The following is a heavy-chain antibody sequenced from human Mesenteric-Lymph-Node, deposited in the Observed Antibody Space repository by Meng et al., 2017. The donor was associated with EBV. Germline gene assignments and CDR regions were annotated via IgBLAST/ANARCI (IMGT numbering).Heavy chain of an antibody. CDR3: AHRTSNCFDP. CDR1: GFSLSTSGVG. CDR2: IYWDDDK. V-gene: IGHV2-5*02. J-gene: IGHJ5*02. Sequence: QITLKESGPTLVKPTQALTLTCTFSGFSLSTSGVGVGWIRQPPGKALEWLALIYWDDDKRYSPSLKTRLTITKDTSENQVVLTMTNMDPVDAATYYCAHRTSNCFDPWGQGTLVTVSS.